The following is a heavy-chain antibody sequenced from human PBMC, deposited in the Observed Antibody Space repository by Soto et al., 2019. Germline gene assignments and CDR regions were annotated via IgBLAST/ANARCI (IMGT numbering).Heavy chain of an antibody. V-gene: IGHV3-11*01. Sequence: GGSLRLSCAASGFTFSGYYMSWIRQAPGKGLEWVSYTTSSGDAIYYADSVKGRFTISRDNAKNSLYLQMNSLRADDTAVYYCERDQGYYDSSGYFDYCGQGPLVTVYS. CDR1: GFTFSGYY. J-gene: IGHJ4*02. CDR2: TTSSGDAI. D-gene: IGHD3-22*01. CDR3: ERDQGYYDSSGYFDY.